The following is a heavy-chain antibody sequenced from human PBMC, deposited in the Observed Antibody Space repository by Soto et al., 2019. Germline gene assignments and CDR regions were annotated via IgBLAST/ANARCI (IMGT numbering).Heavy chain of an antibody. V-gene: IGHV4-31*03. D-gene: IGHD5-12*01. CDR2: IYDSGST. CDR3: AREEGGGYDHRWFAP. CDR1: GGSISSSGYY. J-gene: IGHJ5*02. Sequence: QVQLQESGPGLVKPSQTLSLTCTVSGGSISSSGYYWSWIRQHPGKGLEWIGYIYDSGSTYYNPSRQGRVTISVDTSKNQFSLKLSSVTAADTAVYYCAREEGGGYDHRWFAPWGQGTLVTVSS.